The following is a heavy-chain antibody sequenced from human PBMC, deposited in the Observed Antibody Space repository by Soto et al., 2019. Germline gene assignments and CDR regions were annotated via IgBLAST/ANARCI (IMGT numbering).Heavy chain of an antibody. J-gene: IGHJ6*02. CDR1: GFTFDDYA. D-gene: IGHD3-10*01. CDR2: ISWNSGSI. CDR3: AKDAITMVRGVISYYGMDV. Sequence: EVQLVESGGGLVQPGRSLRLSCAASGFTFDDYAMHWVRQAPGKGLEWVSGISWNSGSIGYADSVKGRFTISRDNAKNYLYLQMDSLRAEDTALYSCAKDAITMVRGVISYYGMDVWGQGTTVTVSS. V-gene: IGHV3-9*01.